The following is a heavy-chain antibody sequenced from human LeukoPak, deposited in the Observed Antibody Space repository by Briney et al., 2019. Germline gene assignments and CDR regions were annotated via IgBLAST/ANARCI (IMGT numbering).Heavy chain of an antibody. Sequence: PGGSLRLSCAASGFTVSSNEMSWVRQAPGKGLEWVSSISGGSTYYADSRKGRFTISRDNSKNTVYLQMKSLRAEDTAVYYCARELREHGVFDIWGQGTMVTVSS. D-gene: IGHD1-26*01. V-gene: IGHV3-38-3*01. J-gene: IGHJ3*02. CDR3: ARELREHGVFDI. CDR2: ISGGST. CDR1: GFTVSSNE.